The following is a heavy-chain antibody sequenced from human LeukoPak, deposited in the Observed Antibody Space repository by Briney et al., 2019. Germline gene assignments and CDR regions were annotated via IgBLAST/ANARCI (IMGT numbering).Heavy chain of an antibody. CDR3: ARESSGSYVIHDAFDI. Sequence: GRSPRLSCAASGFTFSSYAMHWVRQAPGKGLEWVAVISYDGSNKYYADSVQGRFTISRDNSKNTLYLQMNSLRAEDTAVYYCARESSGSYVIHDAFDIWGQGTMVTVSS. J-gene: IGHJ3*02. D-gene: IGHD3-10*01. CDR1: GFTFSSYA. CDR2: ISYDGSNK. V-gene: IGHV3-30*01.